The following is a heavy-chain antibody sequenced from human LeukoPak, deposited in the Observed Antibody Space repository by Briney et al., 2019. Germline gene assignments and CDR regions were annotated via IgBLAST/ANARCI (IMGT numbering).Heavy chain of an antibody. J-gene: IGHJ4*02. CDR3: ATYRQVLLPFES. V-gene: IGHV3-23*01. D-gene: IGHD2-8*02. Sequence: GGSLRLSCAASGFTFSTFAMIWVRQPPGKGLEWVSSIFPSGGEIHYADSVRGRFTISRDNSKSTLSLQMNSLRAEGTAIYYCATYRQVLLPFESWGKGNLVTVSS. CDR1: GFTFSTFA. CDR2: IFPSGGEI.